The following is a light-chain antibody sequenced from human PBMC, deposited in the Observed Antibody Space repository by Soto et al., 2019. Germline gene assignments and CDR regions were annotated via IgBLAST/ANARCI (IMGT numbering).Light chain of an antibody. CDR3: CSYAGSFILV. CDR1: SSDVGGYNY. Sequence: QSALTQPRSVSGSPGQSVTISCTGTSSDVGGYNYVSWYQQYPGKAPKLMIYDVSKRPSGVPDRFSGSKSGNTASLTISGLQDEDEADYYCCSYAGSFILVFGGGTKLTVL. V-gene: IGLV2-11*01. J-gene: IGLJ2*01. CDR2: DVS.